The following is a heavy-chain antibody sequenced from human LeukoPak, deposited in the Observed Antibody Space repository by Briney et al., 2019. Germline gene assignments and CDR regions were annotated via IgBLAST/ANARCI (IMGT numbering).Heavy chain of an antibody. Sequence: SETLSLTCTVSGGSISSYYWSWIRQPPGKGLEWIGYIYYSGSTNYNLSLKSRVTISVDTSKNQFSLKLSSVTAADTAVYYCAREARVTYDILTGYFDYWGQGTLVTVSS. CDR3: AREARVTYDILTGYFDY. V-gene: IGHV4-59*01. CDR1: GGSISSYY. D-gene: IGHD3-9*01. CDR2: IYYSGST. J-gene: IGHJ4*02.